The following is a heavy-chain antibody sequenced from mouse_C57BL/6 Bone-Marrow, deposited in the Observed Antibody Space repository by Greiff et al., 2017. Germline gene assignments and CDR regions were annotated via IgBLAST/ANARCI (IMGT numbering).Heavy chain of an antibody. CDR1: GYTFTSYG. D-gene: IGHD2-4*01. J-gene: IGHJ3*01. Sequence: QVQLQQSGAELARPGASVKLSCKASGYTFTSYGISWVKQRTGQGLEWIGEIYPRSGNTNYNEKFKGKATLTADKSSSTAYMELRSLTSEDSSVYFCARVLPRLRRPSGFAYWGQGTLVTVSA. CDR3: ARVLPRLRRPSGFAY. CDR2: IYPRSGNT. V-gene: IGHV1-81*01.